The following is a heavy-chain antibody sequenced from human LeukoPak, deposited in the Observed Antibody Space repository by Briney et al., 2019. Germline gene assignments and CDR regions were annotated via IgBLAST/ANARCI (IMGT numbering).Heavy chain of an antibody. Sequence: PGRSRRLSCVTSGFTFNSYGFYWVRQAPGKGLEWVANIKQDGSEKYYVDSVKGRFTISRDNAKNSLYLQMNSLRAEDTAVYYCARGSSGWYPYYFDYWGQGTLVTVSS. CDR2: IKQDGSEK. CDR1: GFTFNSYG. V-gene: IGHV3-7*01. J-gene: IGHJ4*02. CDR3: ARGSSGWYPYYFDY. D-gene: IGHD6-19*01.